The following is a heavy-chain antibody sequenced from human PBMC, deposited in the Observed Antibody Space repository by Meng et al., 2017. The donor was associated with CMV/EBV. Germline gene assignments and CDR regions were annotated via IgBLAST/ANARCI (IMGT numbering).Heavy chain of an antibody. Sequence: GESLKISCAASGFTFSSYSMNWVRQAPGKGLEWVSSISSSSSYIYYADSVKGRFTISRDNAKNSLYLQMNSLRAKDTAVYYCARDLAAGTRIFDYWGQGTLVTVSS. CDR3: ARDLAAGTRIFDY. CDR2: ISSSSSYI. CDR1: GFTFSSYS. D-gene: IGHD6-13*01. V-gene: IGHV3-21*01. J-gene: IGHJ4*02.